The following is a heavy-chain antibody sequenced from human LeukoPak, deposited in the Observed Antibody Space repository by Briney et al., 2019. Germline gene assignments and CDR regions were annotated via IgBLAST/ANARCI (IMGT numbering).Heavy chain of an antibody. J-gene: IGHJ4*02. Sequence: SETLSLTCTVSGYSISSGYYWGWIRQPPGKGLEWIGSIYHSGSTYYNPSLKSRVTISVDTSKNQFSLKLSSVTAADTAVYYCARDDSVRGAFWGQGTLVTVSS. CDR1: GYSISSGYY. CDR2: IYHSGST. D-gene: IGHD3-10*01. V-gene: IGHV4-38-2*02. CDR3: ARDDSVRGAF.